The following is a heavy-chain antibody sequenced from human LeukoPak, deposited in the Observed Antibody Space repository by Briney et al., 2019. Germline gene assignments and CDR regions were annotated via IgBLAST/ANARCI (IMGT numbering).Heavy chain of an antibody. Sequence: SETLSLTCAVYGGSFSGYYWSWIRQPPGKGLEWIGEINHSGSTNYNPSLKSRVTISVDTSKNQFSLKLSSVTAADTAVYYCAREGMAYARNMDAWGKGTTVTVSS. J-gene: IGHJ6*03. CDR2: INHSGST. V-gene: IGHV4-34*01. CDR3: AREGMAYARNMDA. CDR1: GGSFSGYY. D-gene: IGHD2-8*01.